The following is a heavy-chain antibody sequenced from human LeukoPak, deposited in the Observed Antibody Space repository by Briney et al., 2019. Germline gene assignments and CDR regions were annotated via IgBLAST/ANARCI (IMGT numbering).Heavy chain of an antibody. CDR2: ISWNSGSI. V-gene: IGHV3-9*01. CDR1: GLTFDDYA. J-gene: IGHJ3*02. Sequence: GGSLRLSCAASGLTFDDYAMHWVRQAPGKGLEWVLGISWNSGSIGYADSVKGRFTISRDNAKNSLYLQMNSLRAEDTALYYCXXXXSSGHAFDIWGQGTMVTVSS. CDR3: XXXXSSGHAFDI. D-gene: IGHD6-19*01.